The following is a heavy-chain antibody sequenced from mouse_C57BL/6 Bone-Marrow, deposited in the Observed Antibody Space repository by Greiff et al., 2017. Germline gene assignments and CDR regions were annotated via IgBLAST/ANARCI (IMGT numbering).Heavy chain of an antibody. V-gene: IGHV1-5*01. CDR3: TLFITTVVAPSWFAY. Sequence: EVQLQQSGTVLARPGASVKMSCKTSGYTFTSYWMHWVKQRPGQGLEWIGAIYPGNSDTSYNQKFKGKAKLTAVTSASTAYMELSSLTTEDSAVYYCTLFITTVVAPSWFAYWGQGTLVTVSA. CDR2: IYPGNSDT. D-gene: IGHD1-1*01. CDR1: GYTFTSYW. J-gene: IGHJ3*01.